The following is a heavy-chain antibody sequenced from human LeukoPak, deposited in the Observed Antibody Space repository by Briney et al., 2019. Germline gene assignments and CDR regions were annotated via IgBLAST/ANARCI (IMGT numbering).Heavy chain of an antibody. CDR2: IRYDGSNK. V-gene: IGHV3-30*02. CDR3: AKPLAGYSSAFDY. J-gene: IGHJ4*02. Sequence: GGSLRLSCAASGFTFSNYGVHWVRQAPGKGLEWVAFIRYDGSNKYYADSVKGRFTISRDNSKNTLYLQMDCLRAEDTALYYCAKPLAGYSSAFDYWGQGTLVTVSS. CDR1: GFTFSNYG. D-gene: IGHD5-18*01.